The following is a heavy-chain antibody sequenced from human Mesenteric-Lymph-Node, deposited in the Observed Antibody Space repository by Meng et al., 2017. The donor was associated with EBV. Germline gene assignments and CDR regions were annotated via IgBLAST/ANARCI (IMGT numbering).Heavy chain of an antibody. CDR1: GDSVSGGSKY. CDR2: MYYSGIT. V-gene: IGHV4-61*01. Sequence: QVDVEVYVPRLGKPADILSLTGTVFGDSVSGGSKYWSWIRQSPGKGLEWIGYMYYSGITKYNPSLKSRVTISVDTSKNQFSLKLSSVTAADTALYYCARDLGYSGYYPAYWGQGTLVTVSS. D-gene: IGHD5-12*01. CDR3: ARDLGYSGYYPAY. J-gene: IGHJ4*02.